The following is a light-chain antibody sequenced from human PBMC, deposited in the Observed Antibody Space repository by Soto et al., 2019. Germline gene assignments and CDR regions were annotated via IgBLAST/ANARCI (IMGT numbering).Light chain of an antibody. CDR3: GADHGSGSNFGWV. V-gene: IGLV9-49*01. CDR2: VGTGGIVG. Sequence: QAVVTQPPSASASLGASVTLTCTLSSGYSNYKVDWYQQRPGKGPRFVMRVGTGGIVGSKGDGIPDRFSVLGSGLNRYLTIKNIQEEDESDYHCGADHGSGSNFGWVFGGGTKVNVL. CDR1: SGYSNYK. J-gene: IGLJ3*02.